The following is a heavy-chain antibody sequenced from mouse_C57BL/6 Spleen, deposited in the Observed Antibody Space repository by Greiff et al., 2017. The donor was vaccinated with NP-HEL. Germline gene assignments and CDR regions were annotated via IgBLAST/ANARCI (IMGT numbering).Heavy chain of an antibody. Sequence: VKLMESGPGLVQPSQSLSITCTVSGFSLTSYGVHWVRQSPGKGLEWLGVIWSGGSTDYNAAFISRLSISKDNSKSQVFFKMNSLQADDTAIYYCARTDGNYVGWYFDVWGTGTTVTVSS. V-gene: IGHV2-2*01. CDR3: ARTDGNYVGWYFDV. D-gene: IGHD2-1*01. CDR1: GFSLTSYG. CDR2: IWSGGST. J-gene: IGHJ1*03.